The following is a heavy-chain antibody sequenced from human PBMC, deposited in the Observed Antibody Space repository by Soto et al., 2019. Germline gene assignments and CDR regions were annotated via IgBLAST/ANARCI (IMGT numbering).Heavy chain of an antibody. CDR3: AREGGESSDGLYYFDS. D-gene: IGHD3-16*01. Sequence: QVQLQESGPGLVKPSQTLSLTCTVSGGSTSSDNYWSWIRQPPGKGLEWIGHIYYSGNTDYNSSLKSRLAISIDTSKNQFSLKLSSVTAADTAVYFCAREGGESSDGLYYFDSWGQGSLVTVSS. CDR1: GGSTSSDNY. V-gene: IGHV4-30-4*01. J-gene: IGHJ4*02. CDR2: IYYSGNT.